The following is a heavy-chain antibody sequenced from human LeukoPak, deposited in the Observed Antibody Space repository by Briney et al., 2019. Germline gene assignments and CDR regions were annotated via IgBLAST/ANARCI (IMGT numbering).Heavy chain of an antibody. CDR2: ISYDGSNK. CDR3: ARILYCSSTSCLDY. D-gene: IGHD2-2*01. V-gene: IGHV3-30*04. CDR1: GFTFSSYA. J-gene: IGHJ4*02. Sequence: GGSLRLSSAASGFTFSSYAMHWVRQAPGKGLEWVAVISYDGSNKYYADSVKGRFTISRDNSKNTLYLQMNSLRAEDTAVYYCARILYCSSTSCLDYWGQGTLVTVSS.